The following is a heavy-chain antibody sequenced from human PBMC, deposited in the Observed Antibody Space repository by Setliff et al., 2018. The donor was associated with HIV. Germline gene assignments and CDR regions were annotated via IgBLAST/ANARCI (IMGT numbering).Heavy chain of an antibody. Sequence: PSETLSLTCTVSGGSITGHYWSWIRQPPGKGLEWIGYIHYSGSTNYNPSLKSRVTISVDTSKTQFSLRLNSVTAADTAFYYCARQGYIYGYPLNWFDPWGQGTLVTSPQ. V-gene: IGHV4-59*08. J-gene: IGHJ5*02. D-gene: IGHD5-18*01. CDR2: IHYSGST. CDR3: ARQGYIYGYPLNWFDP. CDR1: GGSITGHY.